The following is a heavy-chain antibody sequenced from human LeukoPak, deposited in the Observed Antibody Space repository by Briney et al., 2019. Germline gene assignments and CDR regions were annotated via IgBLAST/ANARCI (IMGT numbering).Heavy chain of an antibody. J-gene: IGHJ6*04. CDR2: VWDNGINK. Sequence: GGSLTLSCGASGFTFCHYGMHWVRQAPGKGLEWVADVWDNGINKFYADSVKGRFTISRDNSKHTVSLHMNSLRAEDTAVYYCVKEPAPYSLGDAWGKGTTVTVSS. CDR1: GFTFCHYG. V-gene: IGHV3-33*06. CDR3: VKEPAPYSLGDA. D-gene: IGHD5-18*01.